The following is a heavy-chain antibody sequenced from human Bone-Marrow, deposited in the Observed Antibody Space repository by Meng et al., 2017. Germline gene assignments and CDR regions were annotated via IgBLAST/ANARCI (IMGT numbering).Heavy chain of an antibody. J-gene: IGHJ4*02. CDR2: ISSSGEST. Sequence: GGSLRLSCAASGFTFSNYALTWVRQAPGKGLEWVSSISSSGESTYYADSVKGRFTISRDNSKNTVYLQMNSLTVHDTAVYYCARVPNPYDFWSGYSPPFFDYWGQGTLVTVSS. CDR3: ARVPNPYDFWSGYSPPFFDY. CDR1: GFTFSNYA. V-gene: IGHV3-23*01. D-gene: IGHD3-3*01.